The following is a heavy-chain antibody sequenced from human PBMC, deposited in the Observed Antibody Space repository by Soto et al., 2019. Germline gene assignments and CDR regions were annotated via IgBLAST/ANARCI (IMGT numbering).Heavy chain of an antibody. D-gene: IGHD3-22*01. V-gene: IGHV1-58*01. CDR2: IVVGSGNT. J-gene: IGHJ3*02. Sequence: SVKVSCKASGFTFTSSAVQWVRQALGQRLEWIGWIVVGSGNTNYAQKFQERVTITRDMSTSTAYMELSSLRSEDTAVYYCAADYYDSSGYYLTNAFDIWGQGTMVTVSS. CDR3: AADYYDSSGYYLTNAFDI. CDR1: GFTFTSSA.